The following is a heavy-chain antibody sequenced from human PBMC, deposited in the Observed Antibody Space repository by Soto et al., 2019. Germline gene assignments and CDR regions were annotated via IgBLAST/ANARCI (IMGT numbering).Heavy chain of an antibody. D-gene: IGHD3-16*01. CDR1: GGSISSSSYY. CDR3: ARHPYDYVWGSHPLYGMDV. J-gene: IGHJ6*02. CDR2: IYYSGST. V-gene: IGHV4-39*01. Sequence: SETLSLNCTVSGGSISSSSYYWCWIRQPPGNGLEWIGSIYYSGSTYYNPSLKRRVTISVDTSKNQFSLKLSSVTAADTAVYYCARHPYDYVWGSHPLYGMDVWGQGTTVTVSS.